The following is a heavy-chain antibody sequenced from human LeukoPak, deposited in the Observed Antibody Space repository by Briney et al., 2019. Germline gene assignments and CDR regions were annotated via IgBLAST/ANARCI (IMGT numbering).Heavy chain of an antibody. CDR2: IYYSGST. CDR3: ARLGSYSDY. Sequence: SETLSLTCTVSGYSISSGYYWGWIRQPPGKGLEWIGSIYYSGSTYYNPSLKSRVTISVDTSKNQFSLKLSSVTAADTAVYYCARLGSYSDYWGQGTLVTVSS. D-gene: IGHD1-26*01. J-gene: IGHJ4*02. CDR1: GYSISSGYY. V-gene: IGHV4-38-2*02.